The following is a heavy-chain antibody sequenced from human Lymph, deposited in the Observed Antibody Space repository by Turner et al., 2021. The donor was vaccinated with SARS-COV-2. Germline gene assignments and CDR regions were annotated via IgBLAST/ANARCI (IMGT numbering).Heavy chain of an antibody. J-gene: IGHJ6*02. CDR1: GYTLTELS. Sequence: QVQLVQYGAEVKKPGASVKVSCKVSGYTLTELSMHWVRQAPGKGLEWMGGFDPEDGEIIYAQKFQGRVTMTEDTSTDTAYMELSSLRSEDTAVYYCATVLCTGSSCYYYGMDVWGQGTTVTVSS. D-gene: IGHD2-15*01. V-gene: IGHV1-24*01. CDR2: FDPEDGEI. CDR3: ATVLCTGSSCYYYGMDV.